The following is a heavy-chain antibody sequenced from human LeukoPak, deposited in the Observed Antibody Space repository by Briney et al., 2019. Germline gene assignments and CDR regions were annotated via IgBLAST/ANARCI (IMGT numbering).Heavy chain of an antibody. CDR3: ARDNLNWGAFDI. CDR2: IIPIFGTA. D-gene: IGHD7-27*01. Sequence: ASVKVSCKTSGGTFNNYAISWVRQAPGQGLEWMGGIIPIFGTANYAQKFQGRVTITADESTSTAYMELSSLRSEDTAVYYCARDNLNWGAFDIWGQGTMVTVSS. V-gene: IGHV1-69*01. CDR1: GGTFNNYA. J-gene: IGHJ3*02.